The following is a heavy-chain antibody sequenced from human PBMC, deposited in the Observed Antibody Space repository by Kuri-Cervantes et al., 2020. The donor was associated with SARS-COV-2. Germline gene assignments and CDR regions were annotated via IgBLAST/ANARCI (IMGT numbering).Heavy chain of an antibody. J-gene: IGHJ4*02. V-gene: IGHV4-59*11. CDR1: GGSISSHY. CDR2: IYYSGST. D-gene: IGHD3-3*01. CDR3: ARSGRLYYDFWSGYYYYFDY. Sequence: ESLKISCTVSGGSISSHYWSWIRQPPGKGLEWIGYIYYSGSTNYNPSLKSRVTISVDTSKNQFSLKLSSVTAADTAVYYCARSGRLYYDFWSGYYYYFDYWGQGTLVTVSS.